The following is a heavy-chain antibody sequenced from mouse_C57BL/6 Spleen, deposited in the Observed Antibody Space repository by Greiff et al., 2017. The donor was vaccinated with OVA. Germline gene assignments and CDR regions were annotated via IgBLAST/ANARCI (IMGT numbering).Heavy chain of an antibody. Sequence: EVQGVESGGGLVKPGGSLKLSCAASGFTFSDYGMHWVRQAPEKGLEWVAYISSGSGNIYYADTVKGRFTISRDNAKNTLFLQMTSLRSEDTAMYYCASKLALYYDMDYWGQGTSVTVSS. J-gene: IGHJ4*01. CDR3: ASKLALYYDMDY. CDR1: GFTFSDYG. V-gene: IGHV5-17*01. D-gene: IGHD4-1*01. CDR2: ISSGSGNI.